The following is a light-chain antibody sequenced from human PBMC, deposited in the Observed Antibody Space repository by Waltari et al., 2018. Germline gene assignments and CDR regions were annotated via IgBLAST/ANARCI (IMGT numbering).Light chain of an antibody. CDR1: QSISSN. V-gene: IGKV3-15*01. Sequence: EIVMTQSPATLFVSPGERATLSGRASQSISSNLAWYQQKPGQAPRPLMYGASTRATAIPARFSGSGSGTEFALTISSLQSEDSAVYYCQQYQNWPQTFGQGTKLQIK. J-gene: IGKJ2*01. CDR2: GAS. CDR3: QQYQNWPQT.